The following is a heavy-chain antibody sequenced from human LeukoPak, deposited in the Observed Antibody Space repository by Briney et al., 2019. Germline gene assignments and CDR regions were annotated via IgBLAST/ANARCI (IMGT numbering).Heavy chain of an antibody. CDR3: AKDIVTPPPYYDFWSGYYGFYYYYGMDV. J-gene: IGHJ6*02. CDR2: ISGSGGST. Sequence: GGSLRLSCAASGFTFSSYAMSWVRQAPGKGLERVSAISGSGGSTYYADSVKGRFTISRDNSKNTLYLQMNSLRAEDTAVYYCAKDIVTPPPYYDFWSGYYGFYYYYGMDVWGQGTTVTVSS. V-gene: IGHV3-23*01. CDR1: GFTFSSYA. D-gene: IGHD3-3*01.